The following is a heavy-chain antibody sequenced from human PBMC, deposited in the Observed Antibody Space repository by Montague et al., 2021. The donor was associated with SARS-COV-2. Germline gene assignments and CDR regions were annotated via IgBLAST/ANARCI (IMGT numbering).Heavy chain of an antibody. J-gene: IGHJ6*02. CDR1: GDSMTSGSHF. CDR2: IQTSGTS. V-gene: IGHV4-61*09. D-gene: IGHD3-22*01. CDR3: ARDRPESWRISPGLAGLFATVVHSASGMDV. Sequence: TLSLTCTVSGDSMTSGSHFWTWIRQPAGKGLEWIGHIQTSGTSNYNPSLRDRITLSIDTSRNQFSLELRSVTAADSAVYFCARDRPESWRISPGLAGLFATVVHSASGMDVWGRGTTV.